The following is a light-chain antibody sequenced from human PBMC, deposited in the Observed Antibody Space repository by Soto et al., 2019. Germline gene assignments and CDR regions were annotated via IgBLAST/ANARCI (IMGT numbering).Light chain of an antibody. V-gene: IGLV1-40*01. CDR3: QSYDSSHVV. J-gene: IGLJ2*01. Sequence: QSVLTQPPSVSGAPGQRVTISCTGSSSNIGAGYDVHWYQQLPGTAPKLLIYGNINRPSGVPDRFSGSKSGTSASLAITGLQAEYEADYACQSYDSSHVVFGGGTKLTV. CDR2: GNI. CDR1: SSNIGAGYD.